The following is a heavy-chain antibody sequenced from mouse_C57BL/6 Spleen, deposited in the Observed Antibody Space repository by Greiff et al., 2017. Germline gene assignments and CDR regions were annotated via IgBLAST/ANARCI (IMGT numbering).Heavy chain of an antibody. CDR2: INPYNGDT. CDR3: AREGITTVSHFDY. D-gene: IGHD1-1*01. CDR1: GYSFTGYF. Sequence: VQLQQSGPELVKPGDSVKISCKASGYSFTGYFMNWVMQSHGKSLEWIGRINPYNGDTFYNQKFKGKATLTVDKSSSTAHMELRSLTSEDSAVYYCAREGITTVSHFDYWGQGTTRTVSS. V-gene: IGHV1-20*01. J-gene: IGHJ2*01.